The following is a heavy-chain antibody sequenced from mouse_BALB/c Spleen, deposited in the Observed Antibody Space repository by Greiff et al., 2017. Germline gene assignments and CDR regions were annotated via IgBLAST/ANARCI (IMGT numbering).Heavy chain of an antibody. CDR1: GFTFSSYA. D-gene: IGHD2-14*01. Sequence: EVQGVESGGGLVKPGGSLKLSCAASGFTFSSYAMSWVRQTPEKRLEWVASISSGGSYTYYPDSVKGRFTISRDNAKNTLYLQMSSLKSEDTAMYYCAREVRRRDYAMDYWGQGTSVTVSS. J-gene: IGHJ4*01. CDR2: ISSGGSYT. V-gene: IGHV5-6*01. CDR3: AREVRRRDYAMDY.